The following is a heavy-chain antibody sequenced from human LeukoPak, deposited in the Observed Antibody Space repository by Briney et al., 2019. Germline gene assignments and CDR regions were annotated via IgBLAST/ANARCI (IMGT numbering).Heavy chain of an antibody. CDR3: ARDIWSGNVGRSYRVNCFDP. J-gene: IGHJ5*02. CDR2: INPNSGVT. Sequence: APVKVSCKASGYTFTGYYVHWVRQAPGQGLEWMGWINPNSGVTNYAQNFQGRVTLTRDTSINTAYMELSSLTSDDTAVYYCARDIWSGNVGRSYRVNCFDPWGQGTLVTVSS. V-gene: IGHV1-2*02. D-gene: IGHD3-16*02. CDR1: GYTFTGYY.